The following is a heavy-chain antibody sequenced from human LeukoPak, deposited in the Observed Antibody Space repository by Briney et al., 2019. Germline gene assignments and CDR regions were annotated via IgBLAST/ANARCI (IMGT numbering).Heavy chain of an antibody. D-gene: IGHD3-9*01. CDR1: GFTFSDYY. J-gene: IGHJ4*02. CDR3: ASLYDILTGHRRYFDY. Sequence: MSGGSLRLSCAASGFTFSDYYMSWIRQAPGKGLEWVSYISSSSSYTNYADSVKGRFTISRDNAKNSLYLQMNSLRAEDTAVYYCASLYDILTGHRRYFDYWGQGTLVTVSS. CDR2: ISSSSSYT. V-gene: IGHV3-11*06.